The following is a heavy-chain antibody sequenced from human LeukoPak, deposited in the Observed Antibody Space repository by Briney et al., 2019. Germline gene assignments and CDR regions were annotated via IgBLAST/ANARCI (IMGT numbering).Heavy chain of an antibody. CDR3: VRSITMVRGVPKQNWFDP. CDR1: GYTFTSYG. V-gene: IGHV1-18*01. Sequence: ASVKVSFKASGYTFTSYGISWVRQAPGQGLEWMGWISAYNGNTNYAQKLQGRVTMTTDTSTSTAYMELRSLRSDDTAVYYCVRSITMVRGVPKQNWFDPWGQGTLVTVSS. CDR2: ISAYNGNT. D-gene: IGHD3-10*01. J-gene: IGHJ5*02.